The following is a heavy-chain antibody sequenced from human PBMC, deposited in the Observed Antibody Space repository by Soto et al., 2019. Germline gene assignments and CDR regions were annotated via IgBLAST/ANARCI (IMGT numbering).Heavy chain of an antibody. D-gene: IGHD1-1*01. CDR2: ISYDGSNK. CDR1: GFTFSSYG. CDR3: AKGPLYGGTTYFDL. V-gene: IGHV3-30*18. Sequence: GGSLRLSCAASGFTFSSYGMHWVRQAPGKGLEWVAVISYDGSNKYYADSVKGRFTISRDNSKNTLYLQMNSLRAEDTAVYYCAKGPLYGGTTYFDLWGRGTLVTVSS. J-gene: IGHJ2*01.